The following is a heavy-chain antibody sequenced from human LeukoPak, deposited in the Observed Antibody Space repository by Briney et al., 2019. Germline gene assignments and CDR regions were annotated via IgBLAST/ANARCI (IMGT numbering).Heavy chain of an antibody. D-gene: IGHD1-26*01. V-gene: IGHV3-33*01. CDR1: GFTFSSNG. Sequence: GGSLRLSCAASGFTFSSNGMHWVRQAPGKGLEWVAVIWYDGSKKYYADSVKGRFTISRDNSKNTLDLHMDSLRAEDTAVYYCARMSGSHIDYWGQGTLVTVSS. CDR2: IWYDGSKK. CDR3: ARMSGSHIDY. J-gene: IGHJ4*02.